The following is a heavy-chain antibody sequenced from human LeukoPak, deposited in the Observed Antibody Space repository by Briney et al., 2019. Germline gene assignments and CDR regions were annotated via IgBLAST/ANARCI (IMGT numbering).Heavy chain of an antibody. Sequence: ASVKVSCKASGGTFSSYAISWVRQAPGQGLEWMGRIIPIFGTANYAQKFQGRVTITTDESTSTAYMELSSLRSEDTAVYYCARESITGTTLDYWGQGTLVTVSS. CDR3: ARESITGTTLDY. J-gene: IGHJ4*02. V-gene: IGHV1-69*05. CDR2: IIPIFGTA. CDR1: GGTFSSYA. D-gene: IGHD1-20*01.